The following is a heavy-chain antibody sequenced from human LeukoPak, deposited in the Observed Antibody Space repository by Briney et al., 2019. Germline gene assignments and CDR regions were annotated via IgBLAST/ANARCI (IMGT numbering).Heavy chain of an antibody. CDR3: ARPRDRRGAFDI. D-gene: IGHD2-15*01. CDR2: IYYSGST. Sequence: PSETLSLTCTVSGGSISSSSYYWGWIRQPPGKGLEWIGSIYYSGSTYYNPSLKSRVTISVDTSKNQFSLKLSSVTAADTAVYYCARPRDRRGAFDIWGQGTMVTVSS. CDR1: GGSISSSSYY. V-gene: IGHV4-39*07. J-gene: IGHJ3*02.